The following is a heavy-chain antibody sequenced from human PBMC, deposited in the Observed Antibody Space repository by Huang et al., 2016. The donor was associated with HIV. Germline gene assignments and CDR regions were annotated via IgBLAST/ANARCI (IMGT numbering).Heavy chain of an antibody. J-gene: IGHJ3*02. CDR3: ARRYNWNYVAHGFDI. CDR1: GFTFSDYR. D-gene: IGHD1-7*01. V-gene: IGHV3-21*01. CDR2: SSGSSSYR. Sequence: EVQLVESGGGLVKPGGSLRLSCAASGFTFSDYRMSWVRQAPGKGLQWVTHSSGSSSYRYYGDSVKGRFAISRDNAKNLLFLQMNSLRAEDTAVYYCARRYNWNYVAHGFDIWGQGTMVTVSS.